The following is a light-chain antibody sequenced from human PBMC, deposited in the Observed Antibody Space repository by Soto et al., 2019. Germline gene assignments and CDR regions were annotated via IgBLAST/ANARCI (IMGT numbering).Light chain of an antibody. CDR1: QAISSY. CDR2: AAS. V-gene: IGKV1-9*01. CDR3: QKYNSAPWT. J-gene: IGKJ1*01. Sequence: DIQLTQSPSFLSASVGDRVTITCRASQAISSYFAWYQQKPGKAPQLLIYAASTLQSGVPSRFSGKRSGTDFTLTIGSLQPEDVATYYCQKYNSAPWTFGQGTKVEIK.